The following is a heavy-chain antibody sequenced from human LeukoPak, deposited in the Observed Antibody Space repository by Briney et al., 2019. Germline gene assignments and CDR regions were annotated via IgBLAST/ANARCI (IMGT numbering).Heavy chain of an antibody. CDR1: GFTVSSNY. CDR3: ASRSEYSSGWLDY. D-gene: IGHD6-19*01. CDR2: IYSGGST. J-gene: IGHJ4*02. V-gene: IGHV3-53*01. Sequence: PGGSLRLSCAASGFTVSSNYMSWVRQAPGKGLEWVSVIYSGGSTYYAGSVKGRFTISRDNSKNTLYLQMNSLRAEDTAVYYCASRSEYSSGWLDYWGQGTLVTVSS.